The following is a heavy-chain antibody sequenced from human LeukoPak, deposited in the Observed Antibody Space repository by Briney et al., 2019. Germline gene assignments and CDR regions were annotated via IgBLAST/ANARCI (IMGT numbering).Heavy chain of an antibody. Sequence: SQTLSLTCAVSGGSISSGGYSWSWIRQPPGKGLEWIGYIYHSGSTYYNPSLKSRVTISVGRSKNQFSLKLSSVTAADTAVYYCARDNTYVSGFDYWGQGTLVTVSS. J-gene: IGHJ4*02. CDR3: ARDNTYVSGFDY. D-gene: IGHD1-14*01. CDR1: GGSISSGGYS. V-gene: IGHV4-30-2*01. CDR2: IYHSGST.